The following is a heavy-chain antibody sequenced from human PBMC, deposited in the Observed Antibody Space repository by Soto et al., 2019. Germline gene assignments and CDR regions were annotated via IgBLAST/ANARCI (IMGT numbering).Heavy chain of an antibody. CDR2: IYYSGST. V-gene: IGHV4-59*08. CDR1: GGSISSYY. J-gene: IGHJ6*03. CDR3: ARHPVLPAYYYYMDV. Sequence: QVQLQESGPGLVKPSETLSLTCTVSGGSISSYYWSWIRQPPGKGLEWIGYIYYSGSTNYNPSLKSRVTISVDTSKNQFSLKLSSVTAADTAVYYCARHPVLPAYYYYMDVWGKGTTVTVSS.